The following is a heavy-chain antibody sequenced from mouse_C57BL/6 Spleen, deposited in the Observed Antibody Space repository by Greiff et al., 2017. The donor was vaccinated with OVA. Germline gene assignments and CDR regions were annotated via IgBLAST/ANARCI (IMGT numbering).Heavy chain of an antibody. D-gene: IGHD1-1*01. V-gene: IGHV1-53*01. Sequence: VQLQQPGTELVKPGASVKLSCKASGYTFTSYWMHWVKQRPGQGLEWIGNINPSNGGTNYNEKFKSKATLTVDKSTSTAYMQLISLTSEDSAVYYCARYYGSSYPYFDYWGQGTTLTVSS. CDR1: GYTFTSYW. J-gene: IGHJ2*01. CDR3: ARYYGSSYPYFDY. CDR2: INPSNGGT.